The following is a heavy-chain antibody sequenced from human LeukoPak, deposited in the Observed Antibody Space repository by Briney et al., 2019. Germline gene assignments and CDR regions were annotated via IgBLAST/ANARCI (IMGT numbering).Heavy chain of an antibody. CDR2: IKQDGSEK. D-gene: IGHD1-7*01. J-gene: IGHJ2*01. V-gene: IGHV3-7*01. Sequence: PGGSLRLSCAASGFTFSSYWMSRVRQAPGKGLEWVANIKQDGSEKYYVDSVKGRFTISRDNAKNSLYLQMNSLRAEDTAVYYCASDLPLRYNWNYDPKTYWYFDLWGRGTLVTVSS. CDR1: GFTFSSYW. CDR3: ASDLPLRYNWNYDPKTYWYFDL.